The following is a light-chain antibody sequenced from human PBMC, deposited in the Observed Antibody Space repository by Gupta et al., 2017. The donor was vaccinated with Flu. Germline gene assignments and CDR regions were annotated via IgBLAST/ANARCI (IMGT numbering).Light chain of an antibody. Sequence: RVNIACAGSSANSGTNHGYWYQKAPGTAPKLLIYRNKQRPSGVPVRFSVSKSGTSAALTISGLRAEDEADYYCATWHDSMSVVLGEGTKLTVL. V-gene: IGLV1-47*01. CDR3: ATWHDSMSVV. CDR1: SANSGTNH. J-gene: IGLJ2*01. CDR2: RNK.